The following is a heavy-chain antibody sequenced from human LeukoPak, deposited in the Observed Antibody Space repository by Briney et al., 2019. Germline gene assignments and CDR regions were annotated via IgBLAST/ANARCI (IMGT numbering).Heavy chain of an antibody. J-gene: IGHJ4*02. CDR2: NNPNSGGT. Sequence: ASEKVSCKASGYTCTGYYMHWVRQAAGQGLELMGWNNPNSGGTNYAQKFQGRVTMTRDTSISTAYMELSRLRSDDTAVYYCAREGRYYDSSGYYPVDYWGQGTLVTVSS. CDR3: AREGRYYDSSGYYPVDY. CDR1: GYTCTGYY. D-gene: IGHD3-22*01. V-gene: IGHV1-2*02.